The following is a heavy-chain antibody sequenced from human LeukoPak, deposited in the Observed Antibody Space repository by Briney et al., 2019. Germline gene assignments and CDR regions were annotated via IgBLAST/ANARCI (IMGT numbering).Heavy chain of an antibody. J-gene: IGHJ3*01. CDR1: GYTFTSYG. Sequence: ASVKVSCKGSGYTFTSYGIRWVRQAPGQELEWMGWISAYNGNTNYAQKLQGRVTMTTDTSTSTAYMELRSLRSDDTAVYYCARVPSGWLTDAFDFWGQGTMVTVSS. V-gene: IGHV1-18*01. CDR2: ISAYNGNT. D-gene: IGHD5-12*01. CDR3: ARVPSGWLTDAFDF.